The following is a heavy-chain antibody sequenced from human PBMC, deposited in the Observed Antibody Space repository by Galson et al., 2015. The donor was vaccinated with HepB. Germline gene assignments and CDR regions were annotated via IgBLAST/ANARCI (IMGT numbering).Heavy chain of an antibody. CDR2: ISYDGKNT. CDR3: ARGGNYLRGFDY. Sequence: SLRLSCAASGFTFSSYVVHWVRQAPGKGLEWVGLISYDGKNTYYTDSVKGRFTISRDNSKKMLSLQMNNLRAEDTALYYCARGGNYLRGFDYWGQGTLVSVSS. CDR1: GFTFSSYV. D-gene: IGHD4-23*01. V-gene: IGHV3-30*03. J-gene: IGHJ4*02.